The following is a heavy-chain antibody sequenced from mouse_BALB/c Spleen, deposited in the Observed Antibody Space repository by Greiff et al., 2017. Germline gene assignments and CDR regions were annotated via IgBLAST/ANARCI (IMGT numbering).Heavy chain of an antibody. CDR1: GFTISSYN. J-gene: IGHJ4*01. Sequence: EVKVVESGGGLVQPGGSLKLSCAASGFTISSYNMSWVSQTPEKRLEWVAYISNGGGSTNYPDTVKGRFTISRDKAKNTLYLQMSSLKSEDTAMYYCASRFYSSMDYWGQGTSVTVSS. CDR3: ASRFYSSMDY. CDR2: ISNGGGST. D-gene: IGHD2-1*01. V-gene: IGHV5-12-2*01.